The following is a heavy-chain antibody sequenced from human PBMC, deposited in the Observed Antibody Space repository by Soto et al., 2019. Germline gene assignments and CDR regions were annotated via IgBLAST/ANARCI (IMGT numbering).Heavy chain of an antibody. V-gene: IGHV3-30-3*01. D-gene: IGHD1-26*01. CDR3: ARDLLLYDVGATNHYYYGMDV. CDR2: ISYDGSNK. Sequence: GGSLRLSCAASGFTFSSYAMHWVRQAPGKGLEWVAVISYDGSNKYYADSVKGRFTISRDNSKNTLYLQMNSLRAEDTAVYYCARDLLLYDVGATNHYYYGMDVWGQGTTVTVSS. CDR1: GFTFSSYA. J-gene: IGHJ6*02.